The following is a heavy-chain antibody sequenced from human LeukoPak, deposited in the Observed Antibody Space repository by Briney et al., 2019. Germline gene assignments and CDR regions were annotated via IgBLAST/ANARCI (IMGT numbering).Heavy chain of an antibody. Sequence: GGSLRLSCAASGFIFNDYAMHWVRQAPGKGLGWVSGISWNSDTIGYADSVKGRFTISRDNAKNSLFLQMNSLRAEDMALYYCAKASTMVATHLNAFDLWGQGTMVTVSS. CDR2: ISWNSDTI. J-gene: IGHJ3*01. D-gene: IGHD5-12*01. CDR3: AKASTMVATHLNAFDL. V-gene: IGHV3-9*03. CDR1: GFIFNDYA.